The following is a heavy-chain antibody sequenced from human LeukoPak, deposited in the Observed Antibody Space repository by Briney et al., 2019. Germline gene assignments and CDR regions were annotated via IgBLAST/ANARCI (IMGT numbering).Heavy chain of an antibody. CDR2: IRSKAFGGTS. CDR1: TFTFADYA. D-gene: IGHD4-11*01. J-gene: IGHJ4*02. Sequence: PGGSLRLSCKASTFTFADYAMSWVRQAPGKGLEWVGFIRSKAFGGTSEYAASVKGRFTISRDDSKSIVYLQMNSLETEDTAVYYCTRAPYSNYVNLDYWGQGTLVTVSS. V-gene: IGHV3-49*04. CDR3: TRAPYSNYVNLDY.